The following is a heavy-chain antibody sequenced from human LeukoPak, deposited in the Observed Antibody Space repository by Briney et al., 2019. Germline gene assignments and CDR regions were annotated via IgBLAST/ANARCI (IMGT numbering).Heavy chain of an antibody. J-gene: IGHJ3*02. V-gene: IGHV3-21*01. Sequence: GGSLRLSCAASGFTFSTYSMNWVRQAPGKGLEWVSSISSSSTYIYYADSVKGRFTISRDNAKNSLYLQMNSLRAEDTAVYYCARDIAVAGLDAFDIWGQGTMVTVSS. CDR2: ISSSSTYI. CDR3: ARDIAVAGLDAFDI. CDR1: GFTFSTYS. D-gene: IGHD6-19*01.